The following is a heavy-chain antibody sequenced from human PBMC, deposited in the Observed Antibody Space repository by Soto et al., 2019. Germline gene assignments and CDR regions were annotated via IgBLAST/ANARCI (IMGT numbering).Heavy chain of an antibody. CDR2: MYKTGST. CDR1: CGSISGYY. J-gene: IGHJ4*02. CDR3: ARDYGDYFDY. D-gene: IGHD4-17*01. Sequence: SETLSLTCTVSCGSISGYYWSWIRQPPGKGLEWIGYMYKTGSTVYNPSFKSRVTISVDTSKNQFSLKLNSVTAADTAVYYCARDYGDYFDYWGQGTLVTVSS. V-gene: IGHV4-59*01.